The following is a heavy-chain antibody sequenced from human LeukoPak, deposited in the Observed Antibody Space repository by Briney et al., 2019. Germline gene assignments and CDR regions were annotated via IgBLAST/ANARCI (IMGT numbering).Heavy chain of an antibody. J-gene: IGHJ4*02. CDR1: GVSISSSSYY. D-gene: IGHD3-10*01. Sequence: SETLSLTCTVSGVSISSSSYYWGWIRQPPGKGLEWIGSIYYSGSTYYNPSLKSRVTISVDTSKNQFSLKLSSVTAADTAVYYCAILGGGYWGQGTLVTVSS. CDR3: AILGGGY. CDR2: IYYSGST. V-gene: IGHV4-39*07.